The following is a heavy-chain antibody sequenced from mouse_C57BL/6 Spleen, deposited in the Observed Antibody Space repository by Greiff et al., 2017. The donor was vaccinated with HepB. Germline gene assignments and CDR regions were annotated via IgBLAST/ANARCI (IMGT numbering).Heavy chain of an antibody. J-gene: IGHJ2*01. Sequence: EVKLMESGGGLVKPGGSLKLSCAASGFTFSDYGMHWVRQAPEKGLEWVAYISSGSSTIYYADTVKGRFTISRDNAKNTLFLQMTSLRSEDTAMYYCARRPYGSYFDYWGQGTTLTVSS. D-gene: IGHD1-1*01. CDR1: GFTFSDYG. CDR2: ISSGSSTI. CDR3: ARRPYGSYFDY. V-gene: IGHV5-17*01.